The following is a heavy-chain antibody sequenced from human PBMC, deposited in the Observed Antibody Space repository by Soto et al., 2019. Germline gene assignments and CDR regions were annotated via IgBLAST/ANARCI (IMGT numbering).Heavy chain of an antibody. Sequence: QVQLQESGPGLVKPSETLSLTCTDSGGSISSYYWSWIRQPAGKGLERIGRVYTSGSTNYNPSLKRRVTMSGDTSKNQFSLQLSSVTAADTAVYYCARDRGTIVVVPAAQSRYYFDYWGQGTLVTVSS. CDR2: VYTSGST. CDR1: GGSISSYY. J-gene: IGHJ4*02. D-gene: IGHD2-2*01. V-gene: IGHV4-4*07. CDR3: ARDRGTIVVVPAAQSRYYFDY.